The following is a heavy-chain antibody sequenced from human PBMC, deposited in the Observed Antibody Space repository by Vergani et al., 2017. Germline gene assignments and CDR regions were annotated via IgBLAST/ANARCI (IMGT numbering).Heavy chain of an antibody. CDR3: ARDLYYYDSSGYPNDAFDI. CDR2: IYHSGST. V-gene: IGHV4-4*02. Sequence: QLQLQESGPGLVKPSGTLSLTCAVSGGSISSSNWWSWVRQPPGKGLAWIGEIYHSGSTNYNPFLKSRVTISVDTSKNQFSLKLSSVTAADTAVYYCARDLYYYDSSGYPNDAFDIWGQGTMVTVSS. J-gene: IGHJ3*02. CDR1: GGSISSSNW. D-gene: IGHD3-22*01.